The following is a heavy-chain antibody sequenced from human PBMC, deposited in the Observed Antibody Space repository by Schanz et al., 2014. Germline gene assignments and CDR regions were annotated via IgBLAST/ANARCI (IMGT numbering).Heavy chain of an antibody. CDR2: FDAHDGRA. CDR1: GFSFGNYG. CDR3: AKSQGSSFDS. D-gene: IGHD6-13*01. Sequence: VHLLESGGGLVEPGGSLRLSCAASGFSFGNYGMSWVRQAPGKGLEWVSGFDAHDGRAYYADSAKGRFTISSDNSKSTLYLQMSSLRAEDTAVYYCAKSQGSSFDSWGQGTLVTVSS. V-gene: IGHV3-23*01. J-gene: IGHJ4*02.